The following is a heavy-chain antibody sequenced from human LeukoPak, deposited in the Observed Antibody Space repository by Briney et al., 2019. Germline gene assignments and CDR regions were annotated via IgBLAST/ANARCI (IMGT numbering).Heavy chain of an antibody. CDR1: GFTFSSYA. CDR3: ARGREARLRDVLRYFDY. Sequence: GGSLRLSCAASGFTFSSYAMHWVRQAPGKGLEWVAVISYDGSNKYYADSGKGRFTISRDNSKNTLYLQMNSLRAEDTAVYYCARGREARLRDVLRYFDYWGQGTLVTVSS. D-gene: IGHD3-9*01. V-gene: IGHV3-30*04. J-gene: IGHJ4*02. CDR2: ISYDGSNK.